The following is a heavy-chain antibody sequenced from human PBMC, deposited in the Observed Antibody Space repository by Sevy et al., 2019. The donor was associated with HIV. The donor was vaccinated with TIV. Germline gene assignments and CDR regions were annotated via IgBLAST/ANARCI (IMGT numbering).Heavy chain of an antibody. CDR1: GGTFSSYA. D-gene: IGHD6-19*01. V-gene: IGHV1-69*10. CDR2: IIPILGIA. CDR3: ARDKGIAVAGGGNNWFDP. J-gene: IGHJ5*02. Sequence: ASVKVSCKASGGTFSSYAISWVRQAPGQGLEWMGGIIPILGIANYAQKFQGRVTITADKSTSTAYMELSSLRSEDTAVYYCARDKGIAVAGGGNNWFDPWGQGTLVTVSS.